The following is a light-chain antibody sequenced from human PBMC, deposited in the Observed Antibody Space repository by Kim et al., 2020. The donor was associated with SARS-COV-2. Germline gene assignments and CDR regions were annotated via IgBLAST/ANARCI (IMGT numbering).Light chain of an antibody. Sequence: LSASVGYSFTITSRASQNTNNWLSWTQQKPGKAPKILIYKTSSLESGVPSRFSGSGSGTEFTLTISSMQPDDFATYHCQQYNNWYTFGQGTKLEI. CDR1: QNTNNW. J-gene: IGKJ2*01. CDR3: QQYNNWYT. V-gene: IGKV1-5*03. CDR2: KTS.